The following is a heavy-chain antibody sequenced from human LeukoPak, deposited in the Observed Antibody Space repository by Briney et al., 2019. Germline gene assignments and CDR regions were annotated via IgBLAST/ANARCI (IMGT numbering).Heavy chain of an antibody. CDR1: GFTFNDYW. CDR3: ARGPPGFRVGDY. Sequence: PGGSLRLSCAASGFTFNDYWMHRVRQAPGKGLVWVSHINNDGSITNYADSVKGRFTVSRDNAKSTVFLQMNSLRVEDTAVYYCARGPPGFRVGDYWGQGTLVTVSS. V-gene: IGHV3-74*01. J-gene: IGHJ4*02. D-gene: IGHD1-1*01. CDR2: INNDGSIT.